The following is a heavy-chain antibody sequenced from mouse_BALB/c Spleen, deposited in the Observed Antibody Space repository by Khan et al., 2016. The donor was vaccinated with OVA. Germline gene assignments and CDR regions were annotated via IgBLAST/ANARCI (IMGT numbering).Heavy chain of an antibody. CDR3: ARGYDGYYWLAY. CDR1: GYSITSGYY. V-gene: IGHV3-6*02. Sequence: EVQLQESGPGLVKPSQSLSLTCSVTGYSITSGYYWNWIRQFPGNKLEWMGYISYDGSNNYNPSLKNRIFITRDTSKHQFFLKLNSVTTVNTATYYCARGYDGYYWLAYWGQGTLVTVSA. CDR2: ISYDGSN. J-gene: IGHJ3*01. D-gene: IGHD2-3*01.